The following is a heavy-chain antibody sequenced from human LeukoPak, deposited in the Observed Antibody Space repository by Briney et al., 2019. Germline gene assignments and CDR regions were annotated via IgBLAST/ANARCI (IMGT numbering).Heavy chain of an antibody. D-gene: IGHD3-3*01. CDR2: IIPIFGTA. CDR3: ARGANIITIFGGGTNWFDP. J-gene: IGHJ5*02. CDR1: GGTFSSYA. V-gene: IGHV1-69*05. Sequence: GVSVKVSCKASGGTFSSYAISWVRQAPGQGLEWMGGIIPIFGTANYAQKFQGRVTITTDESTSTAYMELSSLRSEDTAVYYCARGANIITIFGGGTNWFDPWGQGTLVTVSS.